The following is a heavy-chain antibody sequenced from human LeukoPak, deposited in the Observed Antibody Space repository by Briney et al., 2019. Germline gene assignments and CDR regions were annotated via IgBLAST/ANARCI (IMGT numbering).Heavy chain of an antibody. CDR3: ARHKSDYGDYHAH. D-gene: IGHD4-17*01. CDR1: DGSKSGYY. J-gene: IGHJ4*02. Sequence: SETLSLTCTVSDGSKSGYYWSWMRQPPGKGQEGIGYIYYSGSTNYNPSLKRRVTISEDRSMNQFSLKLSSVTAADTAVYYCARHKSDYGDYHAHWGQGTLVTVSS. V-gene: IGHV4-59*08. CDR2: IYYSGST.